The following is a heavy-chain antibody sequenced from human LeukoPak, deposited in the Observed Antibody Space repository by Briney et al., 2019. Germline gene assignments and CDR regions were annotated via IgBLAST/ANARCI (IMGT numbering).Heavy chain of an antibody. CDR1: GYTFTGYY. CDR3: ARAQGDFWSGYWIGNWFDP. Sequence: ASVKVSCKASGYTFTGYYMHWVRQAPGQGLEWMGWINPNSGGTNYAQKLQGRVTMTTDTSTSTAYMELRSLRSDDTAVYYCARAQGDFWSGYWIGNWFDPWGQGTLVTVSS. V-gene: IGHV1-2*02. CDR2: INPNSGGT. J-gene: IGHJ5*02. D-gene: IGHD3-3*01.